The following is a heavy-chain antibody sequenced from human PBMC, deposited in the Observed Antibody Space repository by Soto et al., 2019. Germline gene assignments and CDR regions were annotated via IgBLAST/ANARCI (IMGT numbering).Heavy chain of an antibody. V-gene: IGHV3-21*01. CDR1: GFTFSSYS. Sequence: AGGSLRLSCAASGFTFSSYSMNWVRQAPGKGLEWVSSISSSSSYIYYADSVKGRFTISRDNAKNSLYLQMNSLRAEDTAVYYCARDLSRGWYRNWCDPWGQGTLVTVSS. D-gene: IGHD6-19*01. CDR3: ARDLSRGWYRNWCDP. CDR2: ISSSSSYI. J-gene: IGHJ5*02.